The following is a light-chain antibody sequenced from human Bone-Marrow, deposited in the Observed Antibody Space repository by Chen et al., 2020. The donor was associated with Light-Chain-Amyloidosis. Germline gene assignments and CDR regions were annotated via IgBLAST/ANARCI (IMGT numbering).Light chain of an antibody. CDR2: EDD. CDR1: SGSIATNY. CDR3: QSYQGSSQGV. J-gene: IGLJ3*02. Sequence: NFMLTQPHSVSESPGKTVIISCTRSSGSIATNYVPWYQQRPGSSPTTVIYEDDQRPSWFPDRFSGSIDRSSNSASLTISGLKTEDEADYYCQSYQGSSQGVFGGGTKLTVL. V-gene: IGLV6-57*01.